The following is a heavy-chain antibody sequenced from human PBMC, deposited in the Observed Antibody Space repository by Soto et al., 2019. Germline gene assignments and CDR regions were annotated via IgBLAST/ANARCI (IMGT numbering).Heavy chain of an antibody. D-gene: IGHD2-2*02. J-gene: IGHJ2*01. Sequence: EVQLLDSGGGLVQPGGSLRLSCAASGFMVSYCAMSWVRQAPGKGLEWVSTIHGDGDYSHYTDSVEGRFTISRDNSRNTLYLQMDSLRADDTATYYCAKNRGAGDYTNWSFAVWGRGTLVAVSS. V-gene: IGHV3-23*01. CDR1: GFMVSYCA. CDR3: AKNRGAGDYTNWSFAV. CDR2: IHGDGDYS.